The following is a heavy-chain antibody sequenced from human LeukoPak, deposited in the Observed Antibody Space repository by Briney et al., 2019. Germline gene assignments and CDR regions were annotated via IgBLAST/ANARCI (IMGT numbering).Heavy chain of an antibody. CDR2: IKSKTDGGTT. Sequence: GGSLRLSCAASGFTFSNAWMSWVRQAPGKGLEWVGRIKSKTDGGTTDYAAPVKGRFTISRDDSKNTLYLQMNSLKTEDTAVYYCTTKQSILWFGELLPFDYWGQGTLVTVSS. CDR1: GFTFSNAW. D-gene: IGHD3-10*01. J-gene: IGHJ4*02. V-gene: IGHV3-15*01. CDR3: TTKQSILWFGELLPFDY.